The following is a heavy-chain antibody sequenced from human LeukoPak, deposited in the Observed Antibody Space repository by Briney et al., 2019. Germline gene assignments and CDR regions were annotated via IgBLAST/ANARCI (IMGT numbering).Heavy chain of an antibody. D-gene: IGHD3-22*01. V-gene: IGHV4-34*01. CDR1: IDSFSNYH. CDR3: AREVVYDSTAYED. J-gene: IGHJ4*02. CDR2: VNESGGT. Sequence: PSETLSLTCAVYIDSFSNYHWNWIRQTPAKGMEWIGEVNESGGTNISPSLRSRVILSVDTSKNQFSLKLNSMTAADTAVYYCAREVVYDSTAYEDWGQGTLVTVSS.